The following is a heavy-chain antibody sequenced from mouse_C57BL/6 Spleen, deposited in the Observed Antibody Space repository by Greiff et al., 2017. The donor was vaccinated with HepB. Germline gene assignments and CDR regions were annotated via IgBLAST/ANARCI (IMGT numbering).Heavy chain of an antibody. CDR1: GFTFSDYG. Sequence: EVQVVESGGGLVKPGGSLKLSCAASGFTFSDYGMHWVRQAPEKGLEWVAYISSGSSTIYYADTVKGRITISRDNATNTLYLQMTSLRSEDTAMYYCGRWGYGSEGGAMDYWGQGTSVTVSS. J-gene: IGHJ4*01. CDR2: ISSGSSTI. D-gene: IGHD1-1*01. CDR3: GRWGYGSEGGAMDY. V-gene: IGHV5-17*01.